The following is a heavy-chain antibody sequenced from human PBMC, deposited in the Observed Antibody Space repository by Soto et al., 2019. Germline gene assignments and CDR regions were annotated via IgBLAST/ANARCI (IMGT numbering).Heavy chain of an antibody. V-gene: IGHV4-59*01. CDR2: IYYSGST. CDR1: GGSISSYY. Sequence: QSQTLSLTCTVSGGSISSYYWSWIRQPPGKGLEWIGYIYYSGSTNYNPSLKSRVTISVDTSKNQFSLKLSSVTAADTAVYYCARAVGVKTGEVFAFDIWGQGTMVTVSS. CDR3: ARAVGVKTGEVFAFDI. D-gene: IGHD7-27*01. J-gene: IGHJ3*02.